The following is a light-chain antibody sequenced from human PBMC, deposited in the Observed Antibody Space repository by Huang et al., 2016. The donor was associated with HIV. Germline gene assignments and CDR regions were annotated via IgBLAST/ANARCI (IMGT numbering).Light chain of an antibody. Sequence: DIVMTQSPDSLAVSLGERATINCKSSQSILYSSNNKNYLAWFQQKPGHPPKLLITWASTRESGVPARVSGSGSGTDFTLTITSLQAGDVAVYYCQQYYTSPYTFGQGTKLEIK. CDR1: QSILYSSNNKNY. CDR2: WAS. CDR3: QQYYTSPYT. J-gene: IGKJ2*01. V-gene: IGKV4-1*01.